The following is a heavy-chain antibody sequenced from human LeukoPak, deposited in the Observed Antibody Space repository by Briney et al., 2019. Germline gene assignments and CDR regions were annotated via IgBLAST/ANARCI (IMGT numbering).Heavy chain of an antibody. V-gene: IGHV4-4*07. CDR3: ARGKVVAGTPGQNSWDY. CDR2: IHTSGST. D-gene: IGHD6-19*01. Sequence: SETLSLTCTVSGGSISSYYWNWIRQPAGKGLEWIGRIHTSGSTNYNPSLKSRVTMSVDTSKNQFSLRLISVTAADTAVYHCARGKVVAGTPGQNSWDYWGQGTLVTVSS. CDR1: GGSISSYY. J-gene: IGHJ4*02.